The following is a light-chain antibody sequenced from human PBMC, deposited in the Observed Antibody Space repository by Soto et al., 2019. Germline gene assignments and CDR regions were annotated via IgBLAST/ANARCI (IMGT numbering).Light chain of an antibody. CDR3: QQYGSSPAT. J-gene: IGKJ2*01. Sequence: EIVVTQSPGTLSLSPGEGAALSCRASQSVSSNYLAWYQQRPGQAPRLLIYAASNRAAGIPDRFSGSGSGTDFTLTISRLEPEDFAVYYCQQYGSSPATFGQGNQLEIK. CDR2: AAS. V-gene: IGKV3-20*01. CDR1: QSVSSNY.